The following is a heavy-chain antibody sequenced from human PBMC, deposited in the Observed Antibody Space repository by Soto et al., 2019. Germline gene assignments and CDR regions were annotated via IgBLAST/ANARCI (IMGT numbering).Heavy chain of an antibody. CDR1: GYSITSYW. Sequence: LGDSLKISCKGSGYSITSYWIGWVRQMPGKGLEWMGIIYPGDSDTRYSPSFQGQVTISADKSISTAYLQWSSLKASDTAMYYCARHWLHDSYSSSWAYYMDVWGKGTTVTVSS. D-gene: IGHD6-13*01. CDR2: IYPGDSDT. J-gene: IGHJ6*03. CDR3: ARHWLHDSYSSSWAYYMDV. V-gene: IGHV5-51*01.